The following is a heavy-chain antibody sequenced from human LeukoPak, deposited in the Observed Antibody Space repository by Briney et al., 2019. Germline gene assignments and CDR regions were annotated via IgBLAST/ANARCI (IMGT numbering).Heavy chain of an antibody. D-gene: IGHD1-7*01. J-gene: IGHJ4*02. CDR2: MNGEGTTI. CDR3: ATARNFRFEY. CDR1: GLTFRTTW. V-gene: IGHV3-74*01. Sequence: GGSLRLSCAASGLTFRTTWMHWVRQAPGKGLMWVSRMNGEGTTIDYADSVKGRFTVSRDYAKNTLFLQMNNLRTEDTALYFCATARNFRFEYWGQGSLVIVSA.